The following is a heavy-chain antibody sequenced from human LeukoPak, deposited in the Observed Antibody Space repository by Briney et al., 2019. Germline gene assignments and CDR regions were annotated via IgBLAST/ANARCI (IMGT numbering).Heavy chain of an antibody. CDR2: IKPDGSDT. Sequence: GGSLRLSCAASGFTFSSLWMGWLRQAPGKGQEWVANIKPDGSDTYYVDSVKDRFTISRDNAKNSLYLQMNSLRAEGTAVYYCARDSSRFGELGDFDYWGQGTLVTVSS. V-gene: IGHV3-7*03. J-gene: IGHJ4*02. CDR1: GFTFSSLW. CDR3: ARDSSRFGELGDFDY. D-gene: IGHD3-10*01.